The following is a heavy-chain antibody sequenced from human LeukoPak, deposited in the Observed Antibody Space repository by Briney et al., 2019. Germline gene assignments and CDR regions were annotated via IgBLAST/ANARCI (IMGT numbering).Heavy chain of an antibody. CDR1: GFTFSSYG. CDR2: IRYDGSNK. Sequence: GGSLRLSCAASGFTFSSYGMHWVRQAPGKGLEWVAFIRYDGSNKYYADSVKGRFTISRDNSKNTLYMQMNSLRAEDTAVYYCARDTDFWSGYYFYYYYYMDVWGKGTTVTVSS. CDR3: ARDTDFWSGYYFYYYYYMDV. V-gene: IGHV3-30*02. D-gene: IGHD3-3*01. J-gene: IGHJ6*03.